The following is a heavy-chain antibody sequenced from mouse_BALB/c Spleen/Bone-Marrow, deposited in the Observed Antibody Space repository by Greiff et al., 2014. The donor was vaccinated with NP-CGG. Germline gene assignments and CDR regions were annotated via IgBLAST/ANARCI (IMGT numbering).Heavy chain of an antibody. CDR3: AIYYYGSSGFAY. Sequence: EVKLMESGAELVKPGASVKLSCTASGFNIKDTYMHWVKQRPEQGREWIGRIDPANGNTKYDPKFQGKATITADTSSNTAYLQLSSLTSEDTAVYYCAIYYYGSSGFAYWGQGTLVTVSA. CDR1: GFNIKDTY. J-gene: IGHJ3*01. V-gene: IGHV14-3*02. CDR2: IDPANGNT. D-gene: IGHD1-1*01.